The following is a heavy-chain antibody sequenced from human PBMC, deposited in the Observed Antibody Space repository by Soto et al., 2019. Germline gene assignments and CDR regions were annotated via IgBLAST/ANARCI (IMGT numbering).Heavy chain of an antibody. CDR1: GGSISSGCYS. J-gene: IGHJ4*02. CDR3: ARRYGGTFDY. Sequence: PSETLSLTCTVSGGSISSGCYSWSWLRQPPGQGLEWIGYICYSGSTNYNPSLKSRVTISVDTSKSQFSLKLSSVTAADTAVYYCARRYGGTFDYWGQGTLVTVSS. CDR2: ICYSGST. D-gene: IGHD2-15*01. V-gene: IGHV4-61*01.